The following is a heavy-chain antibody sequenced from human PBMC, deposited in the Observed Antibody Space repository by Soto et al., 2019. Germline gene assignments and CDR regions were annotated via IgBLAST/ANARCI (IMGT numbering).Heavy chain of an antibody. CDR1: RFSFSTFA. V-gene: IGHV3-23*01. Sequence: GGSLRLSCAASRFSFSTFAMTWVRQAPGKGLEWVSGISGSGETTYYADSVEARFSISRDNAQNTLYLQMNSLRAEDTSVYYSAKILLPRPLIAKDAFDIWGQGTVVTVSS. D-gene: IGHD3-22*01. CDR3: AKILLPRPLIAKDAFDI. J-gene: IGHJ3*02. CDR2: ISGSGETT.